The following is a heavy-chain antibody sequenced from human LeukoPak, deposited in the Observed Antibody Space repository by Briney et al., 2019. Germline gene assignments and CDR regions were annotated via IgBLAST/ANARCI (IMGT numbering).Heavy chain of an antibody. V-gene: IGHV3-23*01. CDR1: GFTFSTYA. CDR2: ISGSGGTT. J-gene: IGHJ3*02. CDR3: AKSRSAYPRVDGFDM. D-gene: IGHD3-3*01. Sequence: GSLRLSCAASGFTFSTYAMSWVRQAPGKGLEWVSAISGSGGTTYNADSVKGRFTISRDNSKSTLYLQMNSLGAEDTALYYCAKSRSAYPRVDGFDMWGQGTMVTVSS.